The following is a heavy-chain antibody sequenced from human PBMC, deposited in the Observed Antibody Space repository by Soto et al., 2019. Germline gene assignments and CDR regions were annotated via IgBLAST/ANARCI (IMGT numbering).Heavy chain of an antibody. CDR1: GYTFINYH. V-gene: IGHV1-18*01. J-gene: IGHJ4*02. CDR2: INTNNGRT. CDR3: AKSPRGEMATD. Sequence: QVQLVQSGGEVKKPGASVTVSCKASGYTFINYHITWVRPAPGQGLEWMAWINTNNGRTDYAQRFQGGVTMTIDTSTTTPYMALTNLGSDDTAVYFCAKSPRGEMATDWGQGTLVSVSS. D-gene: IGHD5-12*01.